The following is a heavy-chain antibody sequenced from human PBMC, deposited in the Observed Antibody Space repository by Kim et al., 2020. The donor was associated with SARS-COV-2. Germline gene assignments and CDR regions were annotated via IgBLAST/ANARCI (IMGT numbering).Heavy chain of an antibody. D-gene: IGHD1-26*01. CDR1: GFTFSSYG. Sequence: GGSLRLSCAASGFTFSSYGMHWVRQAPGKGLEWVAVIWYDGSNKYYADSVKGRFTISRDNSKNTLYLQMNSLRAEDTAVYYCARGAIVMVGATGYFDYWGQGTLVTVSS. J-gene: IGHJ4*02. V-gene: IGHV3-33*01. CDR2: IWYDGSNK. CDR3: ARGAIVMVGATGYFDY.